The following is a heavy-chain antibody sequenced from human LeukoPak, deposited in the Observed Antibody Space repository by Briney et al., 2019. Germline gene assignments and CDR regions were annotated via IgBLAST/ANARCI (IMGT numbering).Heavy chain of an antibody. J-gene: IGHJ4*02. V-gene: IGHV3-23*01. CDR2: ISGSGGST. CDR1: GFTFSKAW. Sequence: PGGSLRLSCAASGFTFSKAWMSWVRQAPGKGLEWVSAISGSGGSTYYADSVKGRFTISRDNSKNTLYLQMNSLRAEDTAVYYCAKDRVMITFGGVIEGIDYWGQGTLVTVSS. D-gene: IGHD3-16*01. CDR3: AKDRVMITFGGVIEGIDY.